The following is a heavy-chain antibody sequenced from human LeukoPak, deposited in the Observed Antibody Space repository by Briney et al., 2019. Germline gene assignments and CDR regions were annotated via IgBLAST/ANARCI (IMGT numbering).Heavy chain of an antibody. Sequence: SETLSLTCTVSGGSISSYYWSWIRQPPGKGLEWIGYISYSGSTNYNPSLKNRVTVSVDTSKNQFSLKLSSVTAADTAVYYCARVIYSSGWYLRRRVAFDIWGQGTMVTVSS. CDR1: GGSISSYY. J-gene: IGHJ3*02. D-gene: IGHD6-19*01. CDR2: ISYSGST. CDR3: ARVIYSSGWYLRRRVAFDI. V-gene: IGHV4-59*12.